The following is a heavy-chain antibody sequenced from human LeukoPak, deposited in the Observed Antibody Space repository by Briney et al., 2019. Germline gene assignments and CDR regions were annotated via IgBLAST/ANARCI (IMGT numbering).Heavy chain of an antibody. CDR1: GFIFGDYA. CDR3: TMGPYYYDSSDLFDY. J-gene: IGHJ4*02. Sequence: QSGGSLRLSCTASGFIFGDYAVSWVRRAPGKGLEWVGFIRSKAYIGTTEYAASVKGRFTISRDDSKNIAYLQMNSLKTEGTAVYYCTMGPYYYDSSDLFDYWGQGTLVTVSS. CDR2: IRSKAYIGTT. D-gene: IGHD3-22*01. V-gene: IGHV3-49*04.